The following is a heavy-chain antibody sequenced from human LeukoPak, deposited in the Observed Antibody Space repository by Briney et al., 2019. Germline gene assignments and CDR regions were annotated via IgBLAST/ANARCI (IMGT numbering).Heavy chain of an antibody. CDR2: INSDGRST. D-gene: IGHD3-10*01. CDR1: GFSFSRYW. Sequence: QSGGSLRLSCAASGFSFSRYWMHWVRQGPGKGLVWVSRINSDGRSTSYADSVTGRFSMSRDNAKNTVYLQMNSLRAEDTAVYYCAKDRLVGFGELLTWGQGTLVTVSS. V-gene: IGHV3-74*01. J-gene: IGHJ5*02. CDR3: AKDRLVGFGELLT.